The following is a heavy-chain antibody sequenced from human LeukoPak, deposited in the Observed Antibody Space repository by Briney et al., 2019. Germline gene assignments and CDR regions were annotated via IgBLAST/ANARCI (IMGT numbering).Heavy chain of an antibody. CDR3: ARSSGTADDAFDI. CDR1: GYTFTSYG. J-gene: IGHJ3*02. V-gene: IGHV1-18*01. Sequence: ASVKVSCKASGYTFTSYGISWVRQAPGQGLECMGWISAFNGNTNYAQKLQGRVTMTTETSTSTAYMELRSLRSDDTAVYYCARSSGTADDAFDIWGQGTMVTVSS. D-gene: IGHD1-7*01. CDR2: ISAFNGNT.